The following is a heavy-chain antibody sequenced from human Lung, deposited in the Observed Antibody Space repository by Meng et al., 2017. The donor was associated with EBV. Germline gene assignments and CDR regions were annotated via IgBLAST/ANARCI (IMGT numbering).Heavy chain of an antibody. CDR2: QPHAADT. V-gene: IGHV4-39*01. J-gene: IGHJ4*02. Sequence: ETGPRVSQPLATPSPPCTVSGGPLSRPGTGGGSIRPPPGKGLEWIGSQPHAADTYYNPSLMGRVTISVDTSKNQVSLKLTSVTAADTSIYYCVRHTFSGNPGGIDSWGQGILVTVSS. CDR1: GGPLSRPGTG. CDR3: VRHTFSGNPGGIDS. D-gene: IGHD4-23*01.